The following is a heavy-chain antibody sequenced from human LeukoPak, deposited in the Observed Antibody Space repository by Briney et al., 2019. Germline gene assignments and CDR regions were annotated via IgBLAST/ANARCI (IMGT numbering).Heavy chain of an antibody. J-gene: IGHJ6*02. D-gene: IGHD1-26*01. CDR1: GFTFDDYA. V-gene: IGHV3-43*02. Sequence: PGGSLRLSCAASGFTFDDYAMHWVRQAPGKGLEWVSLISGDGGSTYYADSVKGRFTISRHNSKNTLYLQMNSLRAEDTAVYYCARDRRVDSGRRYYYYGMDVWGQGTTVTVSS. CDR2: ISGDGGST. CDR3: ARDRRVDSGRRYYYYGMDV.